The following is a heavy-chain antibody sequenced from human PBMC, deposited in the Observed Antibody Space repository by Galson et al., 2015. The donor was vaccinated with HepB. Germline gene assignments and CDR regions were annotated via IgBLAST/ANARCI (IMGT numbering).Heavy chain of an antibody. CDR3: ARGQISSSWYANTFDY. V-gene: IGHV1-2*02. CDR2: INPNSGGT. D-gene: IGHD6-13*01. J-gene: IGHJ4*02. CDR1: GYTFTGYY. Sequence: SVKVSCKASGYTFTGYYMHWVRQAPGQGLEWMGWINPNSGGTNYAQKFQGRVTMTRDTSISTAYMELSRPRSDDTAVYYCARGQISSSWYANTFDYWGQGTLVTVSS.